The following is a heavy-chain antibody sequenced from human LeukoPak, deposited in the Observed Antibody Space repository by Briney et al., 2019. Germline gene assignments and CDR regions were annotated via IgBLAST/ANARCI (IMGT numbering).Heavy chain of an antibody. CDR3: ARPLRYFDWLLDAFDI. Sequence: ASVKVSCKASGGTFSSYAISWVRQAPGQGLEWMGWISAYNGNTNYAQKLQGRVTMTTDTSTSTAYMELRSLRSDDTAVYYCARPLRYFDWLLDAFDIWGQGTMVTVSS. J-gene: IGHJ3*02. CDR1: GGTFSSYA. V-gene: IGHV1-18*01. D-gene: IGHD3-9*01. CDR2: ISAYNGNT.